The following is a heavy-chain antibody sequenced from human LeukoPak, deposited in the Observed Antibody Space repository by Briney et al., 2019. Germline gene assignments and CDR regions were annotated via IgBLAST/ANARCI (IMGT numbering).Heavy chain of an antibody. V-gene: IGHV1-69*06. CDR3: ARRIVGATTLLDY. CDR1: GYTFTGYY. Sequence: ASVKVSCKASGYTFTGYYMHWVRQAPGQGLEWMGGIIPIFGTANYAQKFQGRVTIIADKSTSTAYMELSGLRSEDTAVYYCARRIVGATTLLDYWGQGTLVTVSS. J-gene: IGHJ4*02. D-gene: IGHD1-26*01. CDR2: IIPIFGTA.